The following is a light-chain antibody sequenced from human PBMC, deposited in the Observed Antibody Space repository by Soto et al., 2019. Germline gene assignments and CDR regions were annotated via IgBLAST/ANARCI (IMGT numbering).Light chain of an antibody. V-gene: IGLV2-14*01. Sequence: QSALTQPASVSGSPGQSITISCSGTSSDIGRFDYVSWYQQHPGKAPKLMIYEVSNRPSGVSNRFSGSKSANTASLTISGLQAEDEADYYCSSYTTSSLGVFGGGTKVTVL. CDR1: SSDIGRFDY. CDR3: SSYTTSSLGV. J-gene: IGLJ3*02. CDR2: EVS.